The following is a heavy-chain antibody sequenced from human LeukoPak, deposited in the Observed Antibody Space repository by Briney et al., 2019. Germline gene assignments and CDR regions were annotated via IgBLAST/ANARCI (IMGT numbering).Heavy chain of an antibody. Sequence: GGSLRLSCAASGFTFSNYETYWVRQAPGKGLEWVSSISSSGSTIYYADSVKGRFTISRDNAKNSLYLQMTSLRAEDTAVYYCARAGFDFSFDYWGQGTLVTVSS. J-gene: IGHJ4*02. CDR3: ARAGFDFSFDY. CDR1: GFTFSNYE. V-gene: IGHV3-48*03. D-gene: IGHD3-9*01. CDR2: ISSSGSTI.